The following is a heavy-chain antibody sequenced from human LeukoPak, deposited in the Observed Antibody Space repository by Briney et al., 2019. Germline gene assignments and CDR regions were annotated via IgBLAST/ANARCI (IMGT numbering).Heavy chain of an antibody. V-gene: IGHV3-23*01. CDR3: AKESPYGDNRLYYFDY. D-gene: IGHD4-17*01. CDR1: GFTFSSYA. CDR2: ISSTGGRT. Sequence: GGSLRLSCAASGFTFSSYAMSWVRQGPGKGLEWVSAISSTGGRTYYADSVKGRFTISRDNSRNTAYLQVNSLRAEDTAVYYCAKESPYGDNRLYYFDYWGQGTLVTVSS. J-gene: IGHJ4*02.